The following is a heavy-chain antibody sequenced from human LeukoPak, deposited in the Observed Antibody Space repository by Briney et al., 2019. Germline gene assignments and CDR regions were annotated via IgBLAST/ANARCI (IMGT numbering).Heavy chain of an antibody. CDR3: AREGYDSSGRMLRGDY. CDR1: GFTFSAYE. CDR2: ISTSGITR. Sequence: GGSLRFSCAASGFTFSAYEMNWVRQAPGKGLEWLSYISTSGITRYYADSVKGRFTISRDNAKDSLYLQMNSLRAEDTAVYYCAREGYDSSGRMLRGDYWGQGTLVTVSS. V-gene: IGHV3-48*03. J-gene: IGHJ4*02. D-gene: IGHD3-22*01.